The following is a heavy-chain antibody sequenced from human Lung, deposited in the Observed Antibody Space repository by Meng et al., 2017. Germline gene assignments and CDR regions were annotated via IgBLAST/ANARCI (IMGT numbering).Heavy chain of an antibody. Sequence: EVQLVESGGGLVTPGGSLRLSCAASGFTFSNYSMSWVRQAPGKGLEWVSSISRDSRYIFYADSVKGRFTISRDNAKNSLYLQMHSLRPEDTAVFYCARFETVGVATGDFWGQGTLVTVSS. V-gene: IGHV3-21*01. CDR2: ISRDSRYI. D-gene: IGHD2-15*01. CDR3: ARFETVGVATGDF. CDR1: GFTFSNYS. J-gene: IGHJ4*02.